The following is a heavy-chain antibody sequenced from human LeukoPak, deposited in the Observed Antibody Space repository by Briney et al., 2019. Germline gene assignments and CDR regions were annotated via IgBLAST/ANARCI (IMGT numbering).Heavy chain of an antibody. V-gene: IGHV3-48*01. J-gene: IGHJ4*02. CDR2: ISSSSSTI. CDR1: GFTFSSYS. Sequence: GGSLRLSCAASGFTFSSYSMNWVRQAPGKGLEWVSYISSSSSTIYYADSVKGRFTISRDNAKNSLYLQMNSLRAEDTAVYYCARSYGSGSPPGPVIYWGQGTLVTVSS. CDR3: ARSYGSGSPPGPVIY. D-gene: IGHD3-10*01.